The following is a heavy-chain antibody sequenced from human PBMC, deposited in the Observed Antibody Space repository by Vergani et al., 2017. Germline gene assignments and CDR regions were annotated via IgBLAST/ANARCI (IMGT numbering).Heavy chain of an antibody. Sequence: QVQLQESGPGVVKPSQTLSLTCSVSGASISSGDSYWSWIRQTPGKGLEWIGYIAHTGASYYNQSLRSRLSISLDTSRNQFSLKLTSVTAEDTAVYFCAREELRFSRTLDSWGQGTQVTVSS. V-gene: IGHV4-30-4*08. CDR1: GASISSGDSY. CDR3: AREELRFSRTLDS. CDR2: IAHTGAS. J-gene: IGHJ4*02. D-gene: IGHD5-12*01.